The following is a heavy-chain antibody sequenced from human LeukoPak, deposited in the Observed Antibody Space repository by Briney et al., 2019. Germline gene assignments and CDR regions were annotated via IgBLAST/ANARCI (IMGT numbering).Heavy chain of an antibody. Sequence: GRSLRLSCATSGFTFSTYAMNWVRQAPGKGLEWVANIRQDGSNKYYADSVKGRFTISRDNSKNTLYLQMNSLRAEDTAVYYCARGSPIAAGYYYYYYMDVWGKGTTVTVSS. J-gene: IGHJ6*03. CDR3: ARGSPIAAGYYYYYYMDV. CDR1: GFTFSTYA. V-gene: IGHV3-33*01. D-gene: IGHD6-13*01. CDR2: IRQDGSNK.